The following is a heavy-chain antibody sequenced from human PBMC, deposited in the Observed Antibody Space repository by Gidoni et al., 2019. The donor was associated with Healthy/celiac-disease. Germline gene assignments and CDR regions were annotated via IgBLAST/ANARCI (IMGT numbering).Heavy chain of an antibody. CDR3: ASRGNYGDKIFDY. Sequence: EVQLVVSGRCLLQPGRSVTLSCAASGFTFSSYSMNWVRQAPGKGLEWVSYISSSSSTIYYADSVKGRFTISRDNAKNSLYLQMNSLRAEDTAVYYCASRGNYGDKIFDYWGQGTLVTVSS. V-gene: IGHV3-48*01. D-gene: IGHD4-17*01. J-gene: IGHJ4*02. CDR1: GFTFSSYS. CDR2: ISSSSSTI.